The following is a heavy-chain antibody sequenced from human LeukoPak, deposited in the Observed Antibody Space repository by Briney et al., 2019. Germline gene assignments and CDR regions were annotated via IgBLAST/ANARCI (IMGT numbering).Heavy chain of an antibody. Sequence: SVKVSCKASGGTFSSYAISWVRQAPGQGLEWMGRIIPILGIANYAQRFQGRVTITADKSTSTAYMELSSLRSEDTAVYYCARDPLSSIWATYYYVMDVWGQGTTVTVSS. V-gene: IGHV1-69*04. CDR1: GGTFSSYA. D-gene: IGHD6-13*01. CDR3: ARDPLSSIWATYYYVMDV. CDR2: IIPILGIA. J-gene: IGHJ6*02.